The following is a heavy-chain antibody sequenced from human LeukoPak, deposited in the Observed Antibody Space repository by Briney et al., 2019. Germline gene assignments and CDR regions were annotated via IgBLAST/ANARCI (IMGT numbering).Heavy chain of an antibody. V-gene: IGHV4-30-4*01. CDR2: IYYSGST. Sequence: SETLSLTCTVSGGSISSGDYYWSWIRQPPGTGLEWIGYIYYSGSTYYNPSLKSRVTISVDTSKNQFSLKLSSVTAADTAVYYCARRGYCSGGSCYPDFDYWGQGTLVTVSS. CDR1: GGSISSGDYY. D-gene: IGHD2-15*01. J-gene: IGHJ4*02. CDR3: ARRGYCSGGSCYPDFDY.